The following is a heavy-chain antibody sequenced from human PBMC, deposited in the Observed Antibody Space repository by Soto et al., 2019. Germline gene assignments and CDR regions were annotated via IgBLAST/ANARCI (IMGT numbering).Heavy chain of an antibody. D-gene: IGHD2-15*01. CDR2: ISNDGRGT. V-gene: IGHV3-64D*06. Sequence: PGGSLRLSCSASGFSFSSYAMHWVRQAPGKGLEYVSAISNDGRGTYYTDSVKGRFTISRDNSKNTLYLQMSSLRAEDTAVYYCVKFDCSGGSCRWGQGT. CDR3: VKFDCSGGSCR. CDR1: GFSFSSYA. J-gene: IGHJ4*02.